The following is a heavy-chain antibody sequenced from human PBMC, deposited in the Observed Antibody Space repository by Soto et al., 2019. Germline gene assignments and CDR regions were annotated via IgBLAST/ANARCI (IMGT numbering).Heavy chain of an antibody. D-gene: IGHD4-17*01. Sequence: SETLSLTCTVSGGSISSYYWSWIRQPPGKGLEWIGYIYYSGSTNYNPSLKSRVTISVDTSKNQFSLKLSSVTAADTAVYYCARDSGYGDLFEYWGQGTLVTVSS. CDR1: GGSISSYY. V-gene: IGHV4-59*01. CDR3: ARDSGYGDLFEY. CDR2: IYYSGST. J-gene: IGHJ4*02.